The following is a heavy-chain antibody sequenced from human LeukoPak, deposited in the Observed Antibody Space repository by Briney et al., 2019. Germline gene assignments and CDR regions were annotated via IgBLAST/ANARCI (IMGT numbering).Heavy chain of an antibody. CDR3: AKDGTGNLYYFDY. CDR1: GFTFDDYA. J-gene: IGHJ4*02. Sequence: PGGSLRLSCAASGFTFDDYAMHWVRQAPGKGLEWVSGISWNSGSIGYADSVKGRFTISRDNAKNSLYLQMNSLRAEDTALYYCAKDGTGNLYYFDYWGQGTLVTVSS. D-gene: IGHD7-27*01. CDR2: ISWNSGSI. V-gene: IGHV3-9*01.